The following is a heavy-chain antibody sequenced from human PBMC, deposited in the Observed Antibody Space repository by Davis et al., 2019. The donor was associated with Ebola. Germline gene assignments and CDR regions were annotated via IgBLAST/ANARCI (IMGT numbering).Heavy chain of an antibody. CDR1: GFTFDDYA. D-gene: IGHD1-7*01. CDR2: ISWNSGSI. V-gene: IGHV3-9*01. J-gene: IGHJ5*02. CDR3: ARSITGTYNWFDP. Sequence: LSLTCAASGFTFDDYAMHWVRQAPGKGLEWVSGISWNSGSIGYADSVKGRFTISRDNAKNSLYLQMNSLRAEDTALYYCARSITGTYNWFDPWGQGTLVTVSS.